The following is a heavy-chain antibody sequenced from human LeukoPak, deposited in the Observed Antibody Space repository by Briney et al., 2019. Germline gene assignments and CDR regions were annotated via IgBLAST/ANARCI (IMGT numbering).Heavy chain of an antibody. D-gene: IGHD1-20*01. CDR1: GGSISSYY. V-gene: IGHV4-59*01. CDR2: IYYSGST. J-gene: IGHJ4*02. Sequence: SETLSLTCTVSGGSISSYYWSWIRQPPGKGLEWIGYIYYSGSTNYNPSLKSRVTISVDTSKNQFSLKLSSVTAADTAVYYCAGFNSYYFDYWGQGTLVTVSS. CDR3: AGFNSYYFDY.